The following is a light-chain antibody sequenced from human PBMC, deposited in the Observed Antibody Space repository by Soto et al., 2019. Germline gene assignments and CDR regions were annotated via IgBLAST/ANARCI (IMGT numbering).Light chain of an antibody. CDR1: QRISNN. J-gene: IGKJ1*01. V-gene: IGKV3-15*01. Sequence: EKVMTQSPATLSVSPGERVTLSCRASQRISNNLAWYQQKPSQSPSLLIYDASTRATGIPDRFSGSGSGTEFTLTISSLQSEDFAVYYCQQYNNRPPWTFGQGTKVEIK. CDR2: DAS. CDR3: QQYNNRPPWT.